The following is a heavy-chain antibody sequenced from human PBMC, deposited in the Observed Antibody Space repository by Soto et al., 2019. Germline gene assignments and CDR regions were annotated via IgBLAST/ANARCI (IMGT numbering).Heavy chain of an antibody. CDR2: INPNSGGT. Sequence: ASVKVSCKASGYTFTGYYIHWGRQAPGRGLEWMGWINPNSGGTNYAQKFQGRVTMTRDTSISTAYMELSRLRSDDTAVYYCARDLDIAPDYWGQGTLVTVSS. D-gene: IGHD2-15*01. J-gene: IGHJ4*02. CDR1: GYTFTGYY. CDR3: ARDLDIAPDY. V-gene: IGHV1-2*02.